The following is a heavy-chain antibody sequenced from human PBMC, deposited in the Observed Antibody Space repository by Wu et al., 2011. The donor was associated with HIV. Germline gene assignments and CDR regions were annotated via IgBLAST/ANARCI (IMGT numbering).Heavy chain of an antibody. CDR3: ARPRERWLQFEKGSDAFHI. V-gene: IGHV1-69*04. Sequence: KVSGDTFSSYVLTWVRQAPDKGLSGWEGSSLSWDTNYAQKFQGRVTITADKSTSTAYMELSSLRSEDTAVYYCARPRERWLQFEKGSDAFHIWGQGTMVTVSS. CDR1: GDTFSSYV. J-gene: IGHJ3*02. D-gene: IGHD5-24*01. CDR2: SSLSWDT.